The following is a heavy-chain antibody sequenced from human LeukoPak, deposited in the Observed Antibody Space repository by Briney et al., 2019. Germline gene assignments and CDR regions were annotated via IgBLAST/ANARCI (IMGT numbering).Heavy chain of an antibody. V-gene: IGHV3-23*01. CDR2: ISGSGGST. Sequence: AGGSLRLSCAASGFTFSSYAMSWVRQAPGKGLEWVSAISGSGGSTYYADSVKGRFTISRDNSKNTLYLQMNSLRAEDTAVYYCAKVRSSASYLYYYYMDVWGKGTTVTVSS. CDR3: AKVRSSASYLYYYYMDV. D-gene: IGHD2-2*01. J-gene: IGHJ6*03. CDR1: GFTFSSYA.